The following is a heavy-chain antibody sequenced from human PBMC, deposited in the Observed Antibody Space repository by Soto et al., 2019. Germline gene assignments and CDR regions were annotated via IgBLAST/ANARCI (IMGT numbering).Heavy chain of an antibody. CDR1: GGSISSSNW. Sequence: SETLSLTCAVSGGSISSSNWWSWVRQPPGKGLEWIGEIYHSGSTNYNPSLKSRVNRSVDKSKNQFSLKLSSVTAADTAVYYCARDKASTVGPMEWFDPWGQGTLVTVSS. CDR3: ARDKASTVGPMEWFDP. CDR2: IYHSGST. V-gene: IGHV4-4*02. J-gene: IGHJ5*02. D-gene: IGHD1-26*01.